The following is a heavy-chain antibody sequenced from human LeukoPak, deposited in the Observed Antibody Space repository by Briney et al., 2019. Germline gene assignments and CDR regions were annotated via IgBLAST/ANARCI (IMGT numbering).Heavy chain of an antibody. CDR1: GGSVSSGSYY. CDR2: IYYSGST. J-gene: IGHJ4*02. Sequence: SETLSLTCTVSGGSVSSGSYYWSWLRQPPGTGLEWIGYIYYSGSTNYNPSLKSRVTISVDTSKNQFSLKLSSVTAADTAVYYCARLSAAGDYVDYWGQGTLVTVSS. D-gene: IGHD6-13*01. CDR3: ARLSAAGDYVDY. V-gene: IGHV4-61*01.